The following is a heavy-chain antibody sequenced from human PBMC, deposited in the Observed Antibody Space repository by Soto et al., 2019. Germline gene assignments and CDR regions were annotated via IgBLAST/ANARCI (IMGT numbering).Heavy chain of an antibody. Sequence: PSETLSLTCAVYGGSFSGYYWSWIRQPPGKGLEWIGEINHSGSTNYNPSLKSRVTISVDTSKNQFSLKLSSVTAADTAVYYCASSQTPLTRGARGRAYYFDCWGQGTLVTVSS. CDR3: ASSQTPLTRGARGRAYYFDC. D-gene: IGHD3-10*01. CDR1: GGSFSGYY. J-gene: IGHJ4*02. CDR2: INHSGST. V-gene: IGHV4-34*01.